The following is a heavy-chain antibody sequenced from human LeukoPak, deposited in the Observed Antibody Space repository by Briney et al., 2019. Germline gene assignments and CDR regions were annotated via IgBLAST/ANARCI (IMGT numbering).Heavy chain of an antibody. J-gene: IGHJ5*02. CDR2: IYYSGST. CDR1: GGSISSGDYY. Sequence: PSETLSLTCTVSGGSISSGDYYWSWIRQPPGKGLEWIGYIYYSGSTYYNPPLKSRVTISVDTSKNQFSLKLSSVTAADTAVYYCARDRDGDYVDWFDPWGQGTLVTVSS. V-gene: IGHV4-30-4*01. D-gene: IGHD4-17*01. CDR3: ARDRDGDYVDWFDP.